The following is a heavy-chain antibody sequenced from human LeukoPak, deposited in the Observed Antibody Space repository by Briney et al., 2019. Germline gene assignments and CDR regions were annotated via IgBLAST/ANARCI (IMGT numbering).Heavy chain of an antibody. J-gene: IGHJ5*02. D-gene: IGHD3-22*01. CDR3: ARDVVMGSSGWFDP. Sequence: ASVKVSCKASGYTFTSYYMHWVRQAPGQGLEWMGGIIPIFGTANYAQKFQGRVTITADESTSTAYMELSSLRSEDTAVYYCARDVVMGSSGWFDPWGQGTLVTVSS. CDR1: GYTFTSYY. CDR2: IIPIFGTA. V-gene: IGHV1-69*13.